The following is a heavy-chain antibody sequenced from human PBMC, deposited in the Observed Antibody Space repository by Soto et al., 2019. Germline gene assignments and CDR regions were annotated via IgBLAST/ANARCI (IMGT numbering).Heavy chain of an antibody. CDR3: AQILFSRSVAGGYFYMDV. Sequence: HVTLKESGPVLVKPTETLTLTCTVSGFSLASGKVGVTWIRQPPGKALEWLAHIFSNVEKSYRTSLRDRLTISEDTSKSQVVLTMTNVDPVDTATYYCAQILFSRSVAGGYFYMDVWGKGTTVTVSS. V-gene: IGHV2-26*01. CDR2: IFSNVEK. D-gene: IGHD6-19*01. J-gene: IGHJ6*03. CDR1: GFSLASGKVG.